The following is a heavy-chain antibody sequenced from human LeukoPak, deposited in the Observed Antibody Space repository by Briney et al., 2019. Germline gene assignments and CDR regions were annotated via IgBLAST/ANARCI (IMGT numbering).Heavy chain of an antibody. Sequence: GGSLRLSCAASGFTFGSYAMSWVRQAPGKGLEWVSAISGGGGTTFYADSVKGRFTTSRDNSKNTLSPQMSSLGAEDTALYYCVKAAYSTGWYWGNWGQGTLVTVSS. CDR2: ISGGGGTT. CDR3: VKAAYSTGWYWGN. CDR1: GFTFGSYA. D-gene: IGHD6-19*01. J-gene: IGHJ1*01. V-gene: IGHV3-23*01.